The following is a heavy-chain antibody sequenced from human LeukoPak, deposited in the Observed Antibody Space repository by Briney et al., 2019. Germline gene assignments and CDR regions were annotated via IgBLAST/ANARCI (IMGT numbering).Heavy chain of an antibody. V-gene: IGHV3-21*01. CDR1: GFTFSSYW. Sequence: GGSLRLSCAASGFTFSSYWMSWVRQAPGKGLEWVSSISSSSSYIYYADSVKGRFTISRDNAKNSLYLQMNSLRAEDTAVYYCARGALQIEFDYWGQGTLVTVSS. J-gene: IGHJ4*02. CDR2: ISSSSSYI. CDR3: ARGALQIEFDY.